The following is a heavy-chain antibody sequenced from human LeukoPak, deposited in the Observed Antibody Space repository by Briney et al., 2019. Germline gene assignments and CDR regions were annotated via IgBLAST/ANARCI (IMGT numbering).Heavy chain of an antibody. CDR2: IYHSGST. J-gene: IGHJ5*01. Sequence: SETLSLTCTVTGYSISSGYYWGWIRQPPGKGLEWIGSIYHSGSTYYNPSLKSRVTISIDTSRSQFSLKLNSVTAADTAMYYCTRLHYDKSGRGDWFDSWGQGTLVTVSS. CDR1: GYSISSGYY. D-gene: IGHD3-10*01. V-gene: IGHV4-38-2*02. CDR3: TRLHYDKSGRGDWFDS.